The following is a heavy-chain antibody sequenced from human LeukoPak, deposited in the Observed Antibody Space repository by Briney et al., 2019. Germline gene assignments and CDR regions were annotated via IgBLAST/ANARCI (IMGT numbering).Heavy chain of an antibody. J-gene: IGHJ4*02. V-gene: IGHV4-30-2*01. CDR3: ARSGAARGVYYFDY. Sequence: LSLTCAVSGDSISGSGYSWSWLRQPPGQGLEWIGFFFHGGGTYYNPSLQSRVTISIDKSKNQVSLKLRSVTASDTAVYYCARSGAARGVYYFDYWGQGTLVTVSS. D-gene: IGHD6-6*01. CDR1: GDSISGSGYS. CDR2: FFHGGGT.